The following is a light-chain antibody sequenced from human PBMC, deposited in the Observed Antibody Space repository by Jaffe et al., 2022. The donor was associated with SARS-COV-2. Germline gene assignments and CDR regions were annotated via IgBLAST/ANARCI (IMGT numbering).Light chain of an antibody. CDR1: QSVSSN. J-gene: IGKJ1*01. V-gene: IGKV3-15*01. CDR2: GAS. CDR3: QQYNNWPET. Sequence: EIVMTQSPATLSVSPGERATLSCRASQSVSSNYLAWYQQKPGQAPRLLIYGASTRATGIPARFSGSGSATEFTLTISSLQSEDFAVYYCQQYNNWPETFGQGTKVEIK.